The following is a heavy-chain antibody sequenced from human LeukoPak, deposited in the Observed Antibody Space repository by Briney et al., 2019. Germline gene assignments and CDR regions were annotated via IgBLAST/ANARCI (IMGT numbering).Heavy chain of an antibody. V-gene: IGHV3-23*01. CDR3: ARHVDYGGNFYFDY. CDR1: GFTFGDNG. CDR2: IRGDGGNT. J-gene: IGHJ4*02. D-gene: IGHD4-23*01. Sequence: GGSLRLSREASGFTFGDNGMAWVRQAPGKGLEWVSSIRGDGGNTYQADSLQGRFTISRDNSKNTLYLQMNSLRADDTAFYYCARHVDYGGNFYFDYWGQGALVTVSS.